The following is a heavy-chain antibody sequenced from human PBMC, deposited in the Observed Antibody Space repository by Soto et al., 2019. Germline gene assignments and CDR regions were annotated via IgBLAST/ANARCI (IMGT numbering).Heavy chain of an antibody. J-gene: IGHJ4*02. Sequence: GSLRLSCAASGFTVSSNYMSWVRQAPGKGLEWVSVIYSGGSTYYADSVKGRFTISRDNSKNTLYLQMNSLRAEDTAVYYCARGLSGYSGYDYNYFDYWGQGTLVTVSS. CDR2: IYSGGST. CDR3: ARGLSGYSGYDYNYFDY. D-gene: IGHD5-12*01. CDR1: GFTVSSNY. V-gene: IGHV3-53*01.